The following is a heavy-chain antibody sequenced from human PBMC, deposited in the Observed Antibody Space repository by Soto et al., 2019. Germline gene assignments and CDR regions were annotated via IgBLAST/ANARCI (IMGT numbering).Heavy chain of an antibody. J-gene: IGHJ5*02. D-gene: IGHD1-26*01. V-gene: IGHV1-18*04. CDR2: ISPYNGNT. CDR1: GYTCITYG. Sequence: QVQLVQSGAEVKKPGASVKVSCKASGYTCITYGINWVRQDPGQGLEWMGWISPYNGNTKYLPKLQDRVTMNADTSTTTVYMEVKSLRSDDTAVYYCARDAESGTYYNNWFDPWGQGTLVTVSS. CDR3: ARDAESGTYYNNWFDP.